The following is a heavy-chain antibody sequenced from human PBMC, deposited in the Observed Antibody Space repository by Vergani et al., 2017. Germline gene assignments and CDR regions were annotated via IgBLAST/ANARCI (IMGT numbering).Heavy chain of an antibody. CDR1: GYTFSNYY. J-gene: IGHJ4*02. V-gene: IGHV1-46*03. CDR2: INPSGGHT. Sequence: QVQVVQSGAAVKKSGASVKVSCKTSGYTFSNYYMHWVRQAPGQGLEWMGIINPSGGHTNYAQKFQGRVTMTRDTSTSTVYMELSSLRSEDTALYYCARGDYGILTGYRYWGQGTLVTVSA. D-gene: IGHD3-9*01. CDR3: ARGDYGILTGYRY.